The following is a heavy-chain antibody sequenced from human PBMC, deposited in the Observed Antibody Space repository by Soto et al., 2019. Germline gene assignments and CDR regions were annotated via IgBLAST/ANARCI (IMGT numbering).Heavy chain of an antibody. J-gene: IGHJ4*02. D-gene: IGHD3-22*01. Sequence: SETLSLTCTVSGGSISSGGYSWSWIRQPPGKGLEWIGNIHYSGSTYYDSSLQSRVTISIDTSKNQFSLKLSSVTATDTAVYYCASQHYYDSSGYYVVYWGQGTLVTVSS. V-gene: IGHV4-30-2*03. CDR1: GGSISSGGYS. CDR2: IHYSGST. CDR3: ASQHYYDSSGYYVVY.